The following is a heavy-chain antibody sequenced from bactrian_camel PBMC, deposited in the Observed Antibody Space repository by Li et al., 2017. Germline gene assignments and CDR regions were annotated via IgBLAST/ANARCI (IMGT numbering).Heavy chain of an antibody. CDR2: IESDGST. CDR1: GDTVGRYC. Sequence: HVQLVESGGGSVQVGGSLRLSCVASGDTVGRYCMGWFRQKPDKEREGVAGIESDGSTSYADSVKGRFTISQDSVKNILYLQMHSLKPEDTAMYYCAAQPGLKVVNNRKMYVKAENFNYWGQGTQVTVS. V-gene: IGHV3S55*01. CDR3: AAQPGLKVVNNRKMYVKAENFNY. J-gene: IGHJ4*01. D-gene: IGHD2*01.